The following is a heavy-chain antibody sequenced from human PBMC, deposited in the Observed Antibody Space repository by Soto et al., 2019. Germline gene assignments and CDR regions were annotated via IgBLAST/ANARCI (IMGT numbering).Heavy chain of an antibody. CDR2: ISAYNGNT. Sequence: QVQLVQSGAEVKKPGASVKVSCKASGYTFTSYGISWVRQAPGQGLEWMGWISAYNGNTNYAQKLQGRVTMTTDTSTSTADMELRSLRSDDTAVYYCARDSRKKIETQFVARGEAPWGQGTLVTVSS. D-gene: IGHD3-10*01. CDR3: ARDSRKKIETQFVARGEAP. J-gene: IGHJ5*02. V-gene: IGHV1-18*01. CDR1: GYTFTSYG.